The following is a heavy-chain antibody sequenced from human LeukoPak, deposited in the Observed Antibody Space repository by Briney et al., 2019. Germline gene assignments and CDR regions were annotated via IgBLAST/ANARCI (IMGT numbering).Heavy chain of an antibody. V-gene: IGHV5-51*01. CDR2: IYPGDSDT. Sequence: GESLKISCKGSGYSFTNYWIGWVRQMPGKGLEWGGVIYPGDSDTRYSPSFQGQVTISADKSISTAYLQWSSLKASDTAMYYCARQYSGTYYRSFDYWGQGTLVTVSS. D-gene: IGHD3-10*01. CDR3: ARQYSGTYYRSFDY. CDR1: GYSFTNYW. J-gene: IGHJ4*02.